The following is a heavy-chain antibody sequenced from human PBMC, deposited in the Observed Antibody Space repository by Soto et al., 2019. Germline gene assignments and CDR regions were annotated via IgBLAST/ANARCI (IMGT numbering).Heavy chain of an antibody. V-gene: IGHV1-46*03. CDR1: GYTFTGYY. CDR2: INPNGGST. D-gene: IGHD2-15*01. Sequence: GASVKVSCKASGYTFTGYYMHWVRQAPGQGLEWMGRINPNGGSTSYAQKFQGRVTMTRDTSTSTVYMELSRLRSEDTAVYYCARGYCSGGSCYVTDAFDIWGQGTMVTVS. CDR3: ARGYCSGGSCYVTDAFDI. J-gene: IGHJ3*02.